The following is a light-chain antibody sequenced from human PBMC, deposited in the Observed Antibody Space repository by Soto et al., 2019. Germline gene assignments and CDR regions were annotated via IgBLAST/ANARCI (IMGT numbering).Light chain of an antibody. CDR3: LQDYNYPRT. CDR2: GAS. V-gene: IGKV3-15*01. Sequence: EILMTQSPVTLSVSPGERATLSCRASQSVSSNLAWYQQKPGQAPRLLIYGASTRATGIPARFSGSGSGTEFTLTISSLQPEDFATYYCLQDYNYPRTFGQGTKVDIK. J-gene: IGKJ1*01. CDR1: QSVSSN.